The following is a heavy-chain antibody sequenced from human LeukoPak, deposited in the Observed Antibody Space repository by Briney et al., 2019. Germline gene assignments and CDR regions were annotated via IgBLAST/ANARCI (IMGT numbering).Heavy chain of an antibody. D-gene: IGHD4-17*01. CDR2: ISTSGRTI. Sequence: GGSLTLSCPASGFTFSNYEMNWVRPPPGKGLEGVSYISTSGRTIYYADSVKGRFTISRDNAKNSLYLQMNSLRAEDTAVYYCARESGSVTSEVDFDYWGQGTLVTVSS. CDR3: ARESGSVTSEVDFDY. CDR1: GFTFSNYE. J-gene: IGHJ4*02. V-gene: IGHV3-48*03.